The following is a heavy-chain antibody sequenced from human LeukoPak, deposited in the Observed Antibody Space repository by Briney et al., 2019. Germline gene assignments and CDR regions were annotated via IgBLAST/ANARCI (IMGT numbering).Heavy chain of an antibody. CDR3: ARERGKDFDY. V-gene: IGHV3-48*04. CDR2: ISSGGSAI. CDR1: GFTFSSHW. J-gene: IGHJ4*02. Sequence: GGSLRLSCAASGFTFSSHWMHWVRQAPGKGLVWVSYISSGGSAIKYADSVKGRFTISRDNAKNSLYLQMNSLRAEDTAVYYCARERGKDFDYWGQGTLVTVAS.